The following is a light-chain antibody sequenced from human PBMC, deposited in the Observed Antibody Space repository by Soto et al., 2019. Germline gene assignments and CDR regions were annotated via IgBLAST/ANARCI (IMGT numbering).Light chain of an antibody. Sequence: QSALTQPDSVSGSPGQTIAISGTGSSSDVGGYKYVSWYQQHPGKAPKLMIYDVSNRPSGVSDRFSGSKSGNTASLTISGLQSEDEADYYCSSYTSSNSYVFGTGTKVTVL. CDR2: DVS. J-gene: IGLJ1*01. CDR1: SSDVGGYKY. V-gene: IGLV2-14*03. CDR3: SSYTSSNSYV.